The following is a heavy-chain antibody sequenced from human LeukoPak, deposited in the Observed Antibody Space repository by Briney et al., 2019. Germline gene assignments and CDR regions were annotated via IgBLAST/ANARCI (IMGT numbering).Heavy chain of an antibody. CDR3: ARDRRYYDSSGKPRDYYMDV. CDR2: ISSSGSTI. CDR1: GFTFSSYS. J-gene: IGHJ6*03. V-gene: IGHV3-48*01. Sequence: GGSLRLSCAASGFTFSSYSMNWVRQAPGKGLEWVSYISSSGSTIYYADSVKGRFTISRDNAMNSLFLQMNSLRAEDTAVYYCARDRRYYDSSGKPRDYYMDVWGKGTTVTVSS. D-gene: IGHD3-22*01.